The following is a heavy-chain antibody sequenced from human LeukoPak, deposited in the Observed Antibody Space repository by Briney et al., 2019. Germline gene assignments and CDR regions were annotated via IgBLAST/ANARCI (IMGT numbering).Heavy chain of an antibody. CDR1: GFTFSSYW. Sequence: TGGSRRLSCEASGFTFSSYWMHWVRQAPGKGLVWVSRINSVGSSTIYGDSVKGRFTISRDNAKNTLYLQMNSLRAEDTAVHYCARGVGVEGGYYDFWSGYYDYCYGMDVWGQGTTVTVSS. CDR2: INSVGSST. D-gene: IGHD3-3*01. J-gene: IGHJ6*02. CDR3: ARGVGVEGGYYDFWSGYYDYCYGMDV. V-gene: IGHV3-74*01.